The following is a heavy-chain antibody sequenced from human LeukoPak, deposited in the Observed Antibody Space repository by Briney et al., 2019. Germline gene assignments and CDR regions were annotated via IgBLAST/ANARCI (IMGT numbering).Heavy chain of an antibody. Sequence: GGSLRLSCAASGFTFSSYSMNWVRQAPGKGLEWVSYISSGSSTIYYADSVKGRFTISRDNAKNSLYLQMNSLRAEDTAVYYCARDHLGVSSSLEFDYWGQGTLVTVSS. J-gene: IGHJ4*02. CDR1: GFTFSSYS. D-gene: IGHD6-6*01. V-gene: IGHV3-48*04. CDR2: ISSGSSTI. CDR3: ARDHLGVSSSLEFDY.